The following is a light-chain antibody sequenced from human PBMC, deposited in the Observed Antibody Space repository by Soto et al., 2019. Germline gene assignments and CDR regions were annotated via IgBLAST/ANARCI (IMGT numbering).Light chain of an antibody. CDR3: QKYNNDPCT. Sequence: DLQMTQSPSSLSASVGDRVTITCRASPGIGDYLAWYQQKPGEVPNLLIYVAATLHSGVPSRFSGSRSGTDCTLTISSRQPEDAATYYCQKYNNDPCTCGQGTKLEIK. J-gene: IGKJ2*02. V-gene: IGKV1-27*01. CDR1: PGIGDY. CDR2: VAA.